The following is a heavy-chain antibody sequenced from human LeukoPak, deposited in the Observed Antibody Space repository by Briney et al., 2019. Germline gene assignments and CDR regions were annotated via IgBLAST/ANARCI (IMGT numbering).Heavy chain of an antibody. J-gene: IGHJ5*02. CDR2: ISDDGAYI. D-gene: IGHD6-13*01. V-gene: IGHV3-21*01. CDR3: ARDPHNVAANWFDP. Sequence: GGSLRLSCAASGFTFSGYWMSWVRQAPGKGLEWVSSISDDGAYIYYADSVKGRFTISRDNANNSLYLQMNSLSPEDTAVYYCARDPHNVAANWFDPWGQGALVTVSS. CDR1: GFTFSGYW.